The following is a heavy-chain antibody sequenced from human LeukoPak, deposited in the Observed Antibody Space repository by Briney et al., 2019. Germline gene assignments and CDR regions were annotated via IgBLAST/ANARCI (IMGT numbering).Heavy chain of an antibody. Sequence: SETLSLTCAVYGGSFSGYYWSWIRQPPGKGLEWIGEINHSGSTNCNPSLKSRVTISVDTSKNQFSLKLSSVTAADTAVYYCARISSGWYGWFDPWGQGTLVTVSS. D-gene: IGHD6-19*01. V-gene: IGHV4-34*01. CDR1: GGSFSGYY. CDR3: ARISSGWYGWFDP. J-gene: IGHJ5*02. CDR2: INHSGST.